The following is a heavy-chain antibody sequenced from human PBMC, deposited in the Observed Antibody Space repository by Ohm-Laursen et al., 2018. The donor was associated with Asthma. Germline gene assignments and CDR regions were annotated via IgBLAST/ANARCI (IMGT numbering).Heavy chain of an antibody. J-gene: IGHJ4*02. CDR2: INTNTGNP. V-gene: IGHV7-4-1*02. D-gene: IGHD6-6*01. CDR1: GYTFTSYA. CDR3: ARVNGLVRSILYYFDY. Sequence: GASVKVSCKASGYTFTSYAMNWVRQAPGQGLEWMGWINTNTGNPTYAQGFTGRFVFSLDTSVSTAYLQISSLKAEDTAVYYCARVNGLVRSILYYFDYWGQGTLVTVSS.